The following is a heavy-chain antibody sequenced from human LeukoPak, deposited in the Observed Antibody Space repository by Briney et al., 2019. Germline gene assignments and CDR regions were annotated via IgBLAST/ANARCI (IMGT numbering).Heavy chain of an antibody. V-gene: IGHV1-69*04. CDR3: AGGGMATNWFDP. J-gene: IGHJ5*02. CDR2: IIPILGIA. D-gene: IGHD5-24*01. CDR1: GGTFSSYA. Sequence: GASVKVSCKASGGTFSSYAISWVRQAPGQGLEWMGRIIPILGIANYAPKFQGRVTITADKSTSTAYMELSSLRSEDTALYYCAGGGMATNWFDPRGQGTLVTVSS.